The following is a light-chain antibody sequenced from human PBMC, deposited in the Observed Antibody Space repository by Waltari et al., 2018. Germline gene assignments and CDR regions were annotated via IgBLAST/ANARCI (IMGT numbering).Light chain of an antibody. CDR2: GAS. CDR3: QHYVRLPVT. V-gene: IGKV3-20*01. CDR1: QSIGRS. J-gene: IGKJ1*01. Sequence: EIMLTQSPGTLSLSPGERATRSCRTSQSIGRSLAWYQQKPGQAPRLLIYGASSRATDIPDRFSGSGSGTDFSLTINTLEPEDSALYYCQHYVRLPVTFGQGTKVEIK.